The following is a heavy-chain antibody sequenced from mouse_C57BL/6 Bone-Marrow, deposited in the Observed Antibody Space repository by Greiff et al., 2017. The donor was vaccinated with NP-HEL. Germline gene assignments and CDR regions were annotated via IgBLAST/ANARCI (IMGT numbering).Heavy chain of an antibody. Sequence: QVQLQQPGAELVKPGASVKLSCKASGYTFTSYWMHWVKQRPGQGLEWIGMIHPNSGSPNYNEKFQSKATLTVDKSSSTAYMQLSSLTSEDSAVYDCARLDYDYDYWYFDVWGTGTTVTVSS. J-gene: IGHJ1*03. CDR2: IHPNSGSP. CDR3: ARLDYDYDYWYFDV. V-gene: IGHV1-64*01. D-gene: IGHD2-4*01. CDR1: GYTFTSYW.